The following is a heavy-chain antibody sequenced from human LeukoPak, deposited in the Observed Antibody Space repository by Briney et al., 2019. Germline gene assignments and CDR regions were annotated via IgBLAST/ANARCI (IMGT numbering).Heavy chain of an antibody. CDR3: ARSVAVTGNFDH. J-gene: IGHJ4*02. D-gene: IGHD6-19*01. CDR1: GGSISSNNW. Sequence: PSETLSLTCAVYGGSISSNNWWNWVRQTPGKGLEWIGESHHSGSTNYSPSLRSRVSISVDKSKNEFSLKLSSVTAADTAVYYCARSVAVTGNFDHWGQGTLVTVSS. CDR2: SHHSGST. V-gene: IGHV4-4*02.